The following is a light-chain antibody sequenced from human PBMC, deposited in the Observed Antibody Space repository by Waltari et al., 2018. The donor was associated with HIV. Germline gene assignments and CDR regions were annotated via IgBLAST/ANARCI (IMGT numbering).Light chain of an antibody. CDR2: EVT. CDR1: KSDIGTFNF. Sequence: QSALTQPASVSGSPGQSVTISCAGSKSDIGTFNFVSCYQQYQNKAPKLIIYEVTKRPSGVSNRFSGSKSGNAASLTISGLQAEDEADYYCSSYASGSTLVFGGGTKVTVL. CDR3: SSYASGSTLV. V-gene: IGLV2-23*02. J-gene: IGLJ2*01.